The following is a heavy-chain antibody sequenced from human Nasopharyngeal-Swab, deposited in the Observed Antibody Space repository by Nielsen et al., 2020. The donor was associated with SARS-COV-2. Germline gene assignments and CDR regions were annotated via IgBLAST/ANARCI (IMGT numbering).Heavy chain of an antibody. J-gene: IGHJ4*02. CDR3: ARVSPYGAPFDY. Sequence: GGSLRLSCAASGFTSSSYEMNWVRQAPGKGLEWVSYISSSGSTIYYADSVKGRFTISRNNAKNSLYLQMNSLRAEDTAVYYCARVSPYGAPFDYWGQGTLVTVSS. CDR2: ISSSGSTI. D-gene: IGHD4-17*01. V-gene: IGHV3-48*03. CDR1: GFTSSSYE.